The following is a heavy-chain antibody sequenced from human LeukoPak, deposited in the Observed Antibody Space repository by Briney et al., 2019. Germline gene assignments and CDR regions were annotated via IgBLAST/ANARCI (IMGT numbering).Heavy chain of an antibody. J-gene: IGHJ4*02. CDR3: ARSRGDGFNSVDH. CDR1: GGSISSYY. CDR2: IYYSGST. Sequence: SETLSLTCTVSGGSISSYYWTWIRQPPGKGLEWIGYIYYSGSTNYNPSLKSRVTISVDTSKNQFSLKLSSVTAADTAVYYCARSRGDGFNSVDHWGQGTLVTVSS. D-gene: IGHD5-24*01. V-gene: IGHV4-59*01.